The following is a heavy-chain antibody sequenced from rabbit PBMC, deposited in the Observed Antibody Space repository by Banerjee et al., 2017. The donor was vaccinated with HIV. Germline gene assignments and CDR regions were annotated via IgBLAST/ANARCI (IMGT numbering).Heavy chain of an antibody. CDR2: IYAGSSGST. Sequence: QEQLEESGGDLVKPEGSLTLTCTASGFTISSNYWISWVRQAPGKGLEWIACIYAGSSGSTSYASWAKGRFTISKTSSTTVTLQMTSLTAADTATYFCARDGSSYYTFGLWGQGTLVTVS. CDR1: GFTISSNYW. V-gene: IGHV1S45*01. J-gene: IGHJ3*01. D-gene: IGHD8-1*01. CDR3: ARDGSSYYTFGL.